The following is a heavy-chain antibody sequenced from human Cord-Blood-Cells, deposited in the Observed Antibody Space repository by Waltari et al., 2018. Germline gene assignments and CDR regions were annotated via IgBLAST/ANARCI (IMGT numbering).Heavy chain of an antibody. Sequence: KVSCKASGYTFTSYDINWVRQATGQGLEGMGWMNPNSGNTGYAQKFQGRVTITRNTSISTAYMELSSLRSEDTAVYYCARGRGRRWLRFYWYFDLWGRGTLVTVSS. CDR2: MNPNSGNT. CDR1: GYTFTSYD. D-gene: IGHD5-12*01. V-gene: IGHV1-8*03. J-gene: IGHJ2*01. CDR3: ARGRGRRWLRFYWYFDL.